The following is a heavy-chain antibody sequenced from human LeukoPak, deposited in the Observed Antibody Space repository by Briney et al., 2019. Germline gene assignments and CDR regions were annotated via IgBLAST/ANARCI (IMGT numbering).Heavy chain of an antibody. CDR1: GFTFSSYA. CDR2: ISYDGSNK. D-gene: IGHD5-24*01. V-gene: IGHV3-30*04. CDR3: ARGRWLQFRVSYFDY. Sequence: GRSLRLSCAASGFTFSSYAMHWVRQAPGKGLEWVAVISYDGSNKYYADSVKGRFSISRDSSKNTLYLQMNSLRPEDTAVYYCARGRWLQFRVSYFDYWGRGTLVTVSS. J-gene: IGHJ4*02.